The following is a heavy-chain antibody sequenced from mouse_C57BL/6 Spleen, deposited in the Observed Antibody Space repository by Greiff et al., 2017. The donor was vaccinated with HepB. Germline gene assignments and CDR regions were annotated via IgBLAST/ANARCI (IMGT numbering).Heavy chain of an antibody. J-gene: IGHJ2*01. Sequence: EVQLVESGGGLVQPGGSMKLSCAASGFTFSDAWMDWVRQSPEKGLEWVAEIRNKANNHATYYAESVKGRFTISRDDSKSSVYLQMNSLRAEDTGIYYCTRELGWYFDYWGQGTTLTVSS. D-gene: IGHD4-1*01. CDR3: TRELGWYFDY. CDR1: GFTFSDAW. CDR2: IRNKANNHAT. V-gene: IGHV6-6*01.